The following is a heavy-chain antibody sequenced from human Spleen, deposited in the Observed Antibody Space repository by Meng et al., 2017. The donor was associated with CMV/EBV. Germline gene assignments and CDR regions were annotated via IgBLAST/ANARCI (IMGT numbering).Heavy chain of an antibody. J-gene: IGHJ4*02. Sequence: GGSLRLSCAASGFTFSSYAMSWVRQAPGKGLEWVSAISGSGGSTYYADSVKGRFTISGDNSKNTLYLQMNSLRAEDTAVYYCAKGYSSSWYGVPFDYWGQGTLVTVSS. CDR2: ISGSGGST. D-gene: IGHD6-13*01. V-gene: IGHV3-23*01. CDR3: AKGYSSSWYGVPFDY. CDR1: GFTFSSYA.